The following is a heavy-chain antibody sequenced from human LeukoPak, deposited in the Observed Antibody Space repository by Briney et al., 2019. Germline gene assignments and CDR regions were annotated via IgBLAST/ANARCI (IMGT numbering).Heavy chain of an antibody. Sequence: GGSLRLSCAASGFTFSNYAIHWVRQAPGKRLEWVALISYDGSNKNYADSVKGRFTISRDNSKNTLYLRMNSLRAEDTAVYYCARDLDYGSGDYWGQGTLVTVSS. CDR3: ARDLDYGSGDY. J-gene: IGHJ4*02. D-gene: IGHD3-10*01. CDR2: ISYDGSNK. V-gene: IGHV3-30*04. CDR1: GFTFSNYA.